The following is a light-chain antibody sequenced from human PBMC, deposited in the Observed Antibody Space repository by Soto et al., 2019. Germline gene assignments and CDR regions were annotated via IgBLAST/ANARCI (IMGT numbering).Light chain of an antibody. CDR1: AGAVTSSSY. V-gene: IGLV7-43*01. CDR3: LLYFSGGKGV. Sequence: QAVVTQEPSLAVSPGGTVTLTCASSAGAVTSSSYPGRFQQKPGQAPRPLIHSATDKHSWTPARFSGSLLGGKAALTLSGVQPEDEAEYYCLLYFSGGKGVFGGGTKLTVL. J-gene: IGLJ2*01. CDR2: SAT.